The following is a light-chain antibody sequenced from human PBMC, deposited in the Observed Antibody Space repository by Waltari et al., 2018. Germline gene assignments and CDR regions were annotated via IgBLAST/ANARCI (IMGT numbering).Light chain of an antibody. V-gene: IGKV1-5*03. CDR1: QSVRTF. J-gene: IGKJ1*01. Sequence: DIQMTQSPSSMSASVGDRVSITCQASQSVRTFLAWYQQKPGKAPKLLIYRASTLESGVPSRFAGSGSETEFTLTISGLQPDDFATYYCQQYNHYSWTFGQGTEVDIK. CDR3: QQYNHYSWT. CDR2: RAS.